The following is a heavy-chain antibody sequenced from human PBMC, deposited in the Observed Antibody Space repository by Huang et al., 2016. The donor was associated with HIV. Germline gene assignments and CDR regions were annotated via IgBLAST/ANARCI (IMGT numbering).Heavy chain of an antibody. J-gene: IGHJ5*01. D-gene: IGHD1-1*01. CDR3: ARDHWYPLQNWFDL. CDR2: ISAYNGNT. Sequence: QVELVQSGAEVKRPGASVRVSCKVDGYIFTKYGINWVRQAPGQGLEWMGWISAYNGNTNYSEKFQGRVTLTRDTAATTAYMELRDVTSADTAVYYCARDHWYPLQNWFDLWGQGTLVTVSS. V-gene: IGHV1-18*01. CDR1: GYIFTKYG.